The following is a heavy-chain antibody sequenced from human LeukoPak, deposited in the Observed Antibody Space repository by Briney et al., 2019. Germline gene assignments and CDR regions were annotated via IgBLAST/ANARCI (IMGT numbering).Heavy chain of an antibody. V-gene: IGHV3-30*02. D-gene: IGHD4-17*01. Sequence: PGGSLRLSCAASGFTFSSYGMNWVRQAPGKGLEWVAFIRYDGSNKYYADSVKGRFTISRDGSKNTLYLQMNSLRAEDTAVYYCAKLEVMTTVTRVVDYWGQGTLVTVSS. CDR2: IRYDGSNK. CDR3: AKLEVMTTVTRVVDY. CDR1: GFTFSSYG. J-gene: IGHJ4*02.